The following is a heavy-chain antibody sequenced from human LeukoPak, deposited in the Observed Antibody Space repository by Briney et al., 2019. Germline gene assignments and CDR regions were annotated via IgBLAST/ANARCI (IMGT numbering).Heavy chain of an antibody. CDR1: GFTFSSYA. CDR3: AKDRSYRFDY. Sequence: GGSLRLSCAASGFTFSSYAMSWVRQAPGKGLEWVSVISASGGAYHAASVKGRFTISRDNSNNTLYLQMNSLRAEDTAVYYCAKDRSYRFDYWGQGTLVTVSS. V-gene: IGHV3-23*01. CDR2: ISASGGA. J-gene: IGHJ4*02. D-gene: IGHD5-18*01.